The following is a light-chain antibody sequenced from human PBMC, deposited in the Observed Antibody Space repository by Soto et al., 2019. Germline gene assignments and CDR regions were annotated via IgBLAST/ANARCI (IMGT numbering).Light chain of an antibody. V-gene: IGKV3-11*01. CDR3: YT. CDR2: DAS. J-gene: IGKJ2*01. CDR1: QSVSSY. Sequence: EIVLTQYPATLSLSPGERATLSCRASQSVSSYLAWYQQKPGQAPRLLIYDASNRATGIPARFSGSGSGTDFTLTISSLEPEDFAVYRPYTFGQGTKLESK.